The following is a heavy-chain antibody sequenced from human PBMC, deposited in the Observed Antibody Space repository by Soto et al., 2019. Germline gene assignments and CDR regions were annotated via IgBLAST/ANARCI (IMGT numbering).Heavy chain of an antibody. V-gene: IGHV1-2*04. CDR2: INPNSGGT. D-gene: IGHD5-12*01. CDR3: ARGGQDGVATIRYYYYYMDV. J-gene: IGHJ6*03. CDR1: GYSYTGYY. Sequence: SVKVSCKASGYSYTGYYMHWVRQAPEQGLEWMGWINPNSGGTNYAQKFQGWVTMTRDTSISTAYMELSRLRSDDTAVYYCARGGQDGVATIRYYYYYMDVWGKGTTVTVSS.